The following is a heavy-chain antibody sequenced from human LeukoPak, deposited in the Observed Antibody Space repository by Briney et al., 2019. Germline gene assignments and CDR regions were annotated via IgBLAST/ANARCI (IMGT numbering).Heavy chain of an antibody. D-gene: IGHD2-8*01. CDR2: IWYDGSNK. CDR3: ARGLGYCTNGVCSNFDY. CDR1: EFTFTTYG. Sequence: GGSLRLSCAASEFTFTTYGMHWVRQAPGKGLEWVAVIWYDGSNKYYADSVKGRFTISRDNSKNTLYLQMNSLRAEDTAVYYCARGLGYCTNGVCSNFDYWGQGTLVTVSS. V-gene: IGHV3-33*01. J-gene: IGHJ4*02.